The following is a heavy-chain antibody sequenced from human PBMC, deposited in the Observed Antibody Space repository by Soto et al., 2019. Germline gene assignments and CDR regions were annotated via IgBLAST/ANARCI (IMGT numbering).Heavy chain of an antibody. Sequence: SETLSLTCAVYGGSFSGYYWSWIRQPPGKGLEWIGEINHSGSTNYNPSLKSRVTISVDTSKNQFSLKLSSVTAADTAVYYCARGPIADYWGQGTLVTVS. V-gene: IGHV4-34*01. CDR3: ARGPIADY. D-gene: IGHD6-13*01. CDR2: INHSGST. CDR1: GGSFSGYY. J-gene: IGHJ4*02.